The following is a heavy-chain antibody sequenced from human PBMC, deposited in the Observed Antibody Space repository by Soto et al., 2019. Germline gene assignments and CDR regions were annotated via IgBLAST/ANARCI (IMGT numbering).Heavy chain of an antibody. Sequence: SETLSLTCTVSGGSISSGDYYWSWLRQPPGKGLEWIGYIYCSGSTYYNPSLKSRVTISVDTSKNQFSLKLSSVTAADTAVYYCVSRGDTAYAFDIWGQGTMVTVSS. CDR3: VSRGDTAYAFDI. J-gene: IGHJ3*02. D-gene: IGHD5-18*01. CDR1: GGSISSGDYY. CDR2: IYCSGST. V-gene: IGHV4-30-4*01.